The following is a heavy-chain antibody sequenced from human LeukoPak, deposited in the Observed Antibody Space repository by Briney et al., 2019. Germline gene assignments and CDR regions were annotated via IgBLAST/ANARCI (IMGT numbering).Heavy chain of an antibody. CDR1: GFTFSLYS. V-gene: IGHV3-48*01. J-gene: IGHJ4*02. CDR2: ITSGSSTI. D-gene: IGHD3-16*01. Sequence: GGSLRLSCAASGFTFSLYSMNWVRQAPGKGLEWVSYITSGSSTIYYADSVRGRFTIPRDNAKNSLFLQMNSLRAEDTAVYYCARDGGGDYWGQGTLVTVSS. CDR3: ARDGGGDY.